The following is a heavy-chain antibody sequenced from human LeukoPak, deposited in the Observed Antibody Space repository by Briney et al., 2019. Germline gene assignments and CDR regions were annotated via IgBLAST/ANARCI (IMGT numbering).Heavy chain of an antibody. V-gene: IGHV1-69*13. CDR2: IIPIFGTA. J-gene: IGHJ5*02. CDR3: ARSPGGHSYGFSGGNWFDP. D-gene: IGHD5-18*01. CDR1: GYTFTSYY. Sequence: ASVKVSCKASGYTFTSYYMHWVRQAPGQGLEWMGGIIPIFGTANYAQKFQGRVTITADESTSTAYMELSSLRSEDTAVYYCARSPGGHSYGFSGGNWFDPWGQGTLVTVSS.